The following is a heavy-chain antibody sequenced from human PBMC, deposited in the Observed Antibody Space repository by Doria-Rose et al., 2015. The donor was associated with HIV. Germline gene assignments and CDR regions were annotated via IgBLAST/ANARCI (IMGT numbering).Heavy chain of an antibody. CDR3: ARIKSSRWYHKYYFDF. Sequence: QITLKESGPVLVKPTETLTLTCTVSGVSLSSPGMGVSWIRQPPAKAMEWLATMFSDDVRSYKTSLKSRLTISRGTSKSQVVLTMTDMDPVDTATYYCARIKSSRWYHKYYFDFWGQGTLVIVSA. CDR1: GVSLSSPGMG. J-gene: IGHJ4*02. D-gene: IGHD6-13*01. CDR2: MFSDDVR. V-gene: IGHV2-26*01.